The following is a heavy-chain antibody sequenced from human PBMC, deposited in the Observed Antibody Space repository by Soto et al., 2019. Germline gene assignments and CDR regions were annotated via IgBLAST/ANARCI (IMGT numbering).Heavy chain of an antibody. D-gene: IGHD6-13*01. CDR1: GGSISSYY. CDR3: ARDRLRGAAAGISGAFDI. CDR2: IYYSGST. J-gene: IGHJ3*02. V-gene: IGHV4-59*01. Sequence: SETLSLTCTVSGGSISSYYWSWIRQPPGKGLEWIGYIYYSGSTNYNPSLKSRVTISVDTSKNQFSLKLSSVTAADTAVYYCARDRLRGAAAGISGAFDIWGQGTMVTVSS.